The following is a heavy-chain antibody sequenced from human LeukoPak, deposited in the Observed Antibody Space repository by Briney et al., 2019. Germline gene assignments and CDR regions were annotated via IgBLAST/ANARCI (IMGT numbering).Heavy chain of an antibody. CDR1: GGSISSSSYY. CDR3: ARADLAYCGGDCYSLDY. V-gene: IGHV4-39*07. CDR2: IYYSGST. D-gene: IGHD2-21*02. Sequence: PSGTLSLTCTVSGGSISSSSYYWGWIRQPPGKGLEWIGSIYYSGSTYYNPSLKSRVTISVDTSKNQFSLKLSSVTAADTAVYYCARADLAYCGGDCYSLDYWGQGTLVTVSS. J-gene: IGHJ4*02.